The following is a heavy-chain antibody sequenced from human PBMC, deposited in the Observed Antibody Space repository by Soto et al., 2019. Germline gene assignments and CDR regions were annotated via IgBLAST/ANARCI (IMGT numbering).Heavy chain of an antibody. Sequence: GGSLRLSCQASGFKFDNYGMHWVRQAPGKGLEWVAVISYDGSNKYYAESVRGRFTISRDNSKNTLYLQMKSLRAEDTAVYYCARDPPATRHGMDVWGQGTTVTVSS. J-gene: IGHJ6*02. CDR1: GFKFDNYG. V-gene: IGHV3-30*03. CDR2: ISYDGSNK. CDR3: ARDPPATRHGMDV.